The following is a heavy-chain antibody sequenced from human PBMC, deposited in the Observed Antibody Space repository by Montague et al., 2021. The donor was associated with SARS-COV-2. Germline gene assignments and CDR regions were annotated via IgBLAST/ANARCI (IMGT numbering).Heavy chain of an antibody. CDR3: ARDCYDYGSGSYQRWFDP. J-gene: IGHJ5*02. V-gene: IGHV4-38-2*02. D-gene: IGHD3-10*01. Sequence: SETLSLTCTVSGYSISSGYYWDWIRQPPGKGLEWIGSIYHSGSTYYNPSLKSRVTISVDTSKNQFSLKLSSVTAADTAVYYCARDCYDYGSGSYQRWFDPWGQGTLVTVSS. CDR1: GYSISSGYY. CDR2: IYHSGST.